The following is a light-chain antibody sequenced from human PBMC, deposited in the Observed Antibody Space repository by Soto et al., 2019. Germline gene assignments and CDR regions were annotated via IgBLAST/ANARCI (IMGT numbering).Light chain of an antibody. V-gene: IGKV1-5*03. CDR2: KAS. CDR1: QYMSDW. Sequence: DIQMTQSPSTLSASIGDRVTITCRASQYMSDWLAWYQQKPGKVPKLLISKASYLESGLPLRFSGSGSGREFTPTISSLQPDDFATYYCQQYSSYPWTFGQGTKVEVK. J-gene: IGKJ1*01. CDR3: QQYSSYPWT.